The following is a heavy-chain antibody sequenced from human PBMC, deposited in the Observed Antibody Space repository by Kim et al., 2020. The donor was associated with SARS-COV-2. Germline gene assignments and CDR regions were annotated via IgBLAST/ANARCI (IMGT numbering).Heavy chain of an antibody. J-gene: IGHJ4*02. CDR3: AKDLGYCSGGSCYNFDY. V-gene: IGHV3-43*02. D-gene: IGHD2-15*01. CDR2: ISGDGGST. Sequence: GGSLRLSCAASGFTFDDYAMHWVRQAPGKGLEWVSLISGDGGSTYYADSVKGRFTISRDNSKNSLYLQMNSLRTEDTALYYCAKDLGYCSGGSCYNFDYWGQGTLVTVSS. CDR1: GFTFDDYA.